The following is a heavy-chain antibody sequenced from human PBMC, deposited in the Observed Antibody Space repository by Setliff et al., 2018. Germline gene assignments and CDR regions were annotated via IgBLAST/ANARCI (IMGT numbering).Heavy chain of an antibody. CDR3: ARDPPWELRYFDL. CDR2: ISSSSSYI. D-gene: IGHD1-26*01. J-gene: IGHJ2*01. V-gene: IGHV3-21*01. Sequence: GGSLRLSCAASGLSFSNAWLNWVRQAPGKGLEWVSSISSSSSYIYYTDSVKGRFAISRDNAKNSLYLQMNSLRAEDTAVYYCARDPPWELRYFDLWGRGTLVTVSS. CDR1: GLSFSNAW.